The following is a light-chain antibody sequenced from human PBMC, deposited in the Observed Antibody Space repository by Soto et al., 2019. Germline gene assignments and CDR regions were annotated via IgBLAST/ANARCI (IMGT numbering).Light chain of an antibody. J-gene: IGLJ1*01. CDR1: SSDVGGYNY. Sequence: QSVRTQPPSAAVSLGQSVAISCIGTSSDVGGYNYVSWYQQHPGKAPKLMIYEVNKRPSGVPDRFSGSKSGNTASLTVSGLQAEDEADYYCSSYAGSSNVFGTGTKVTVL. V-gene: IGLV2-8*01. CDR3: SSYAGSSNV. CDR2: EVN.